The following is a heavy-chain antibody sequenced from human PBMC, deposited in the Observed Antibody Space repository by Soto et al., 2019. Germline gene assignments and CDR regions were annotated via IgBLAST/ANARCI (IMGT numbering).Heavy chain of an antibody. CDR1: GFTVSSNY. J-gene: IGHJ4*02. Sequence: EVQLVESGGGLVQPGGSLRLSCAASGFTVSSNYMSWVRQAPGKGLEWVSVIYRGGSTYYADSVKGRFTISRDSSKNTLYLQVNSLRAEDTAVYYCARASHNSYDNSGYLYYFDYWGQGTLVTVSS. D-gene: IGHD3-22*01. V-gene: IGHV3-66*01. CDR3: ARASHNSYDNSGYLYYFDY. CDR2: IYRGGST.